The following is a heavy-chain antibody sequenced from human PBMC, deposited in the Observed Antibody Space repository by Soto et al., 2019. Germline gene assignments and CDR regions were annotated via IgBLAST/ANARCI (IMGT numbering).Heavy chain of an antibody. D-gene: IGHD3-22*01. Sequence: SETLSLTCTLTDASVTRASYFWDWIRQPPGKGLEWIGSIYYSGTTYNNPSLKSRVTLSVDTSKNQFSLRLNSVTAADPAVYFCGRRRKNSVYSAPAFRARGTVLPISA. CDR1: DASVTRASYF. CDR3: GRRRKNSVYSAPAF. J-gene: IGHJ4*02. V-gene: IGHV4-39*01. CDR2: IYYSGTT.